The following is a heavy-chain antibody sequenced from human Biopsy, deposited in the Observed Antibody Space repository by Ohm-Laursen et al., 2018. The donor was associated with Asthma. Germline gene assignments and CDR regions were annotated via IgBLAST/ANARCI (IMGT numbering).Heavy chain of an antibody. CDR2: ISKDASTQ. CDR1: GFSFSNFA. CDR3: VRDGTDDAFDI. V-gene: IGHV3-30*01. D-gene: IGHD1-1*01. Sequence: SLRLSCAAPGFSFSNFAIHWVRQAPGKGLEWVGVISKDASTQDYADSVKGRFTMARDNSKNTLDLQMNSLREEDTAVYYCVRDGTDDAFDIWGQGTVVNVSS. J-gene: IGHJ3*02.